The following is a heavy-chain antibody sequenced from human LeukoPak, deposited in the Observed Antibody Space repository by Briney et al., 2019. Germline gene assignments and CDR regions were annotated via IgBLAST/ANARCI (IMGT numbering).Heavy chain of an antibody. D-gene: IGHD3-22*01. CDR3: ARGLYYYDSSGYYPHGNDY. CDR1: GYTFTGYY. V-gene: IGHV1-2*02. CDR2: INPNSGGT. J-gene: IGHJ4*02. Sequence: GASVKVSCKASGYTFTGYYMHWVRQAPGQGLEWMGWINPNSGGTNYAQKLQGRVTMTTDTSTSTAYMELRSLRSDDTAVYYCARGLYYYDSSGYYPHGNDYWGQGTLVTVSS.